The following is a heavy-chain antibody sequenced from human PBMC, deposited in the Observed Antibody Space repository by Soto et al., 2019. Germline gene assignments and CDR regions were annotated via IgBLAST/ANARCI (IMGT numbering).Heavy chain of an antibody. D-gene: IGHD6-19*01. CDR1: GGTFSNDV. CDR3: ARGLAVADYYGMDV. J-gene: IGHJ6*02. Sequence: QVQLVQSGPEVKKPGSSVKVSCKVSGGTFSNDVINWVRHVPGQGLEWMGKINPILGITNSAQKFQGRATTTADKSTNTAHMELSSLESKDTAVYYCARGLAVADYYGMDVWGQGTRVTVSS. CDR2: INPILGIT. V-gene: IGHV1-69*04.